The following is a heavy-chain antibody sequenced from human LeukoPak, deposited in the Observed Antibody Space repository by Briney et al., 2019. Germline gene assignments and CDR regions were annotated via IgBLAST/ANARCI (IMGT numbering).Heavy chain of an antibody. D-gene: IGHD3-9*01. V-gene: IGHV1-46*01. CDR3: ARGGHYDILTGYLDY. CDR2: INPSGGST. Sequence: GASVKVSCKASGYTFTSYYMHWVRQAPGQGLEWMGIINPSGGSTSYAQKFQGRVTMARDTSTSTVYMELSSLRSEDTAVYYCARGGHYDILTGYLDYWGQGTLVTVSS. J-gene: IGHJ4*02. CDR1: GYTFTSYY.